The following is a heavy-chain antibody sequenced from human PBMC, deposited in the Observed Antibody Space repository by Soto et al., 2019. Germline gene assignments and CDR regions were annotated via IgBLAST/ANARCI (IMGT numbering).Heavy chain of an antibody. Sequence: QVQLVQSGAEVKKPGSSVKVSCKASGGTFSSYTISWVRQAPGQGLEWMGRIIPILGIANYAQKFQGRVTITADKSTSTAYLELSSLGSEDTAVYYGARSKDGYYVGYWGQGTLVTVSS. J-gene: IGHJ4*02. CDR2: IIPILGIA. CDR3: ARSKDGYYVGY. V-gene: IGHV1-69*02. D-gene: IGHD4-17*01. CDR1: GGTFSSYT.